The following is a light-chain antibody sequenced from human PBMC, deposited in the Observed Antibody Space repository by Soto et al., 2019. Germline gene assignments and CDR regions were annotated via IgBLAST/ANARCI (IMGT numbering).Light chain of an antibody. V-gene: IGLV2-8*01. CDR2: DVN. Sequence: QSVLTQPASVSGSPGQSVTISCTGTSSDVGGYDYVSWYQQHPGNAPKLIIFDVNERPSGVPDRFSGSKSGNTASLTVSGLQAEDEADYYCSSYAGSNNLVFGGGTKLTVL. CDR1: SSDVGGYDY. J-gene: IGLJ2*01. CDR3: SSYAGSNNLV.